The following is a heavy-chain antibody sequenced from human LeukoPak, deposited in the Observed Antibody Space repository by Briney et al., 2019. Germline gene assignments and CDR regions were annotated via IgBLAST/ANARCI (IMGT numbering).Heavy chain of an antibody. D-gene: IGHD6-19*01. Sequence: GGPLRLSCAASGFTFSSYGMHWVRQAPGKGLEWVAVISYDGSNKYYADSVKGRFTISRDNSKNTLYLQMNSLRAEDTAVYYCAKAKFYSSGWYFDYWGQGTLVTVSS. CDR3: AKAKFYSSGWYFDY. J-gene: IGHJ4*02. V-gene: IGHV3-30*18. CDR2: ISYDGSNK. CDR1: GFTFSSYG.